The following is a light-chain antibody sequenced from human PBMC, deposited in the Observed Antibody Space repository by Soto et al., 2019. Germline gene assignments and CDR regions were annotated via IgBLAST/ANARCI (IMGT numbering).Light chain of an antibody. CDR1: QSVRDTY. CDR2: GAS. V-gene: IGKV3-20*01. CDR3: QQYGSLPTT. J-gene: IGKJ1*01. Sequence: IVLTQSPDTLSLSPGERASLSCRASQSVRDTYLAWYQQKPGQAPRLLIYGASSRATGIPDRFSGSGSGTDFTLTISRLEPEDFAVYYCQQYGSLPTTFGQGTKVDIK.